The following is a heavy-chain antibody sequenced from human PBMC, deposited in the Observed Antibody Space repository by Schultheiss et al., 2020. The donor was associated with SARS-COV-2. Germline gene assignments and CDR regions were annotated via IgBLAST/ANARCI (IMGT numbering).Heavy chain of an antibody. V-gene: IGHV3-23*01. CDR1: GFTFSSYA. CDR3: ARAGGPMVRGVMVY. D-gene: IGHD3-10*01. CDR2: ISGSGGST. Sequence: GESLKISCAASGFTFSSYAMSWVRQAPGKGLEWVSAISGSGGSTYYADSVKGRFTISRDNSKNTLYLQMNSLRAEDTAVYYCARAGGPMVRGVMVYWGQGTLVTVSS. J-gene: IGHJ4*02.